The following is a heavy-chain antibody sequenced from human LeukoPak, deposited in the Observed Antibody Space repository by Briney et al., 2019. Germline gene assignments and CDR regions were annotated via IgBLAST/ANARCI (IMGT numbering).Heavy chain of an antibody. D-gene: IGHD6-13*01. CDR2: IRYDGSNK. J-gene: IGHJ6*02. V-gene: IGHV3-30*02. CDR3: AKPKQQLVPYGMDV. Sequence: PGGSLRLSCAAPGSTFSSYGMHWVRQAPGKGLEWVAFIRYDGSNKYYADSVKGRFTISRDNSKNTLYLQMNSLRAEDTAVYYCAKPKQQLVPYGMDVWGQGTTVTVSS. CDR1: GSTFSSYG.